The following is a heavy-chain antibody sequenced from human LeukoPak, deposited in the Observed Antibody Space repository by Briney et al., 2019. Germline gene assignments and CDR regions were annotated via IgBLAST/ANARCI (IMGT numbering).Heavy chain of an antibody. CDR1: GFTFSSYS. CDR2: ISSSSSYI. D-gene: IGHD5-24*01. J-gene: IGHJ4*02. V-gene: IGHV3-21*01. Sequence: GGSLRLSCAASGFTFSSYSMNWVRQAPGKGLEWVSSISSSSSYIYYADSVKGRFTISRDNAKNSLYLQMNSLRAEDTAVYYCAKDDAWLQYNDWGQGTLVTVSS. CDR3: AKDDAWLQYND.